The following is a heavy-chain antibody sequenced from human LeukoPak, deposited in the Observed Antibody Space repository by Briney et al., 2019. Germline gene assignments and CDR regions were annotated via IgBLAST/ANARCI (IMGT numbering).Heavy chain of an antibody. V-gene: IGHV1-8*01. CDR2: MNPNSGNT. J-gene: IGHJ5*02. CDR1: GYTFTSYD. Sequence: GASVKVSCKASGYTFTSYDINWVRQATRQGLEWMGWMNPNSGNTGYAQKFQGRVTMTRNTSISTAYMELSSLRSEDTAVYYCARAGYCSGGSCYPSIYNWFDPWGQGTLVTVSS. D-gene: IGHD2-15*01. CDR3: ARAGYCSGGSCYPSIYNWFDP.